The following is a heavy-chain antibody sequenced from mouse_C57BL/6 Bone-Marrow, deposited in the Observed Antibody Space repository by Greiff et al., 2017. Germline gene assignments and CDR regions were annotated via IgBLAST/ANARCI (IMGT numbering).Heavy chain of an antibody. CDR2: INPGSGGT. J-gene: IGHJ2*01. D-gene: IGHD1-1*01. CDR1: GYAFTNYL. V-gene: IGHV1-54*01. CDR3: ARCEITTVVVDY. Sequence: QVQLQQSGAELVRPGTSVKVSCKASGYAFTNYLIEWVKQRPGQGLEWIGVINPGSGGTNYNEKFKGKATLTADKSSSTAYMQLSSLTSEDSAVYFCARCEITTVVVDYWGQGTTLTVSS.